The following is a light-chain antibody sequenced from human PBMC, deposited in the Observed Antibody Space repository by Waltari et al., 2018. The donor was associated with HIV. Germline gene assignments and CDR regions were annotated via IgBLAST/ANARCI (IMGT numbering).Light chain of an antibody. J-gene: IGLJ2*01. CDR3: AAWDDSLSVV. CDR1: SSNIGSNY. V-gene: IGLV1-47*01. CDR2: RNN. Sequence: QSVLTQPPSASGTPGQRVTISCSVSSSNIGSNYVYWYQQLPGTAPNLLIYRNNQRPSGVPDRFSGSKSGTSASLAISGLRSEEEADYYCAAWDDSLSVVFGGGTKLTVL.